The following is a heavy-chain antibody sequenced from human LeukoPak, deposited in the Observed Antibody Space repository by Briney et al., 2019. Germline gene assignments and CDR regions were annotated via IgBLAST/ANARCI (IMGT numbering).Heavy chain of an antibody. Sequence: GGSLRLSCAASGFTFDDYAMHWVRQAPGKGLEWVSGISWNSGSIGYADSVKGRFTISRDNAKNSPYLQMNSLRAEDTALYYCAKDYYYDSSGSRWGDAFDIRGQGTMVTVSS. CDR2: ISWNSGSI. CDR3: AKDYYYDSSGSRWGDAFDI. D-gene: IGHD3-22*01. J-gene: IGHJ3*02. V-gene: IGHV3-9*01. CDR1: GFTFDDYA.